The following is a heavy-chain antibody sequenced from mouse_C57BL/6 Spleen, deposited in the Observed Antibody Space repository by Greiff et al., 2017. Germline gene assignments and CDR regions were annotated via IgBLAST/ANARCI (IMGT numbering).Heavy chain of an antibody. Sequence: EVHLVESGGDLVKPGGSLKLSCAASGFTFSSYGMSWVRQTPDKRLEWVATISSGGSYTYYPDSVKGRFTISRDNAKNTLYLQMSSLKSEDTAMYYCARTTGTLHYYGYWGQGTTLAVAS. CDR1: GFTFSSYG. D-gene: IGHD4-1*01. CDR2: ISSGGSYT. V-gene: IGHV5-6*01. CDR3: ARTTGTLHYYGY. J-gene: IGHJ2*01.